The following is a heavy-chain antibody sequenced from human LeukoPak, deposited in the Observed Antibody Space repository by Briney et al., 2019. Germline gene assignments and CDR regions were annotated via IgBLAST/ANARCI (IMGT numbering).Heavy chain of an antibody. J-gene: IGHJ6*02. V-gene: IGHV3-30*18. CDR3: AKEQTSLLWFGELSAGMDV. CDR1: GFTFSSYG. CDR2: ISYDGSNK. D-gene: IGHD3-10*01. Sequence: PGGSLRLSCAASGFTFSSYGMHWVRQAPGKGLEWVAVISYDGSNKYYADSVKGRFTISRDNSKNTLYLQMNSLRAEDTAVYYCAKEQTSLLWFGELSAGMDVWGQGTTVTVSS.